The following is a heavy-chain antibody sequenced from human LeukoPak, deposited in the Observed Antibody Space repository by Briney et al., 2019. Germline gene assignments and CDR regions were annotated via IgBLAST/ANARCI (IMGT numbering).Heavy chain of an antibody. J-gene: IGHJ5*02. V-gene: IGHV1-69*05. Sequence: SSVKVSCKASGGTFSSYAISWVRQAPGQGLEWMGRIIPIFGTANYAQKFQGRVTITTDESTSTAYMELSSLGSEDTAVYHCARGSLIAVAGTGWFDPWGQGTLVTVSS. CDR3: ARGSLIAVAGTGWFDP. CDR2: IIPIFGTA. D-gene: IGHD6-19*01. CDR1: GGTFSSYA.